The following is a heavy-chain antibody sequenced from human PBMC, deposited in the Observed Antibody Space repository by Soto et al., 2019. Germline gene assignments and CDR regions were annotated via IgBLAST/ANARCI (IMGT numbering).Heavy chain of an antibody. J-gene: IGHJ6*02. Sequence: QVQLVQSGAEVKKPGSSVKVSCKASGGTFSSYAISWVRQAPGQGLEWMGGIIPIFGTANYAQKFQGRVTITADESTSTAYMELSSLRSEDTAVYYCARKIAAAGTVNYYYYYGMDVWGQGTTVTVSS. CDR3: ARKIAAAGTVNYYYYYGMDV. CDR1: GGTFSSYA. CDR2: IIPIFGTA. V-gene: IGHV1-69*12. D-gene: IGHD6-13*01.